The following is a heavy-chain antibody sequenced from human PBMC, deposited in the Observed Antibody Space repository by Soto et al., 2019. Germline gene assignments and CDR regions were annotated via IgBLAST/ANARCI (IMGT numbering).Heavy chain of an antibody. J-gene: IGHJ4*02. Sequence: TLSLTCTVSAGSISSGGYSGSWIRQPPGKGLEWIGYIYHTGNMYYNPSLESRVTISVDRSKNQFSLELTSVTAADTAVYYCARLRGTAILDFWGQGTLVTVSS. D-gene: IGHD2-21*02. CDR3: ARLRGTAILDF. V-gene: IGHV4-30-2*01. CDR2: IYHTGNM. CDR1: AGSISSGGYS.